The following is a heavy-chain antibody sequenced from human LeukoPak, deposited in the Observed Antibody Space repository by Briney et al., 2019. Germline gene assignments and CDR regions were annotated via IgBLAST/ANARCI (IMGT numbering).Heavy chain of an antibody. Sequence: SETLSLTCAVSDDSFSSHYWTWIRQPPGKGLEWIGYISYIGSTNYNPSLKSRVTISIDTSRNQFSLRLSSVTAADTAVYYCARDLVTVTKGFDIWGQGPMVSVSS. CDR3: ARDLVTVTKGFDI. V-gene: IGHV4-59*11. CDR2: ISYIGST. D-gene: IGHD4-17*01. J-gene: IGHJ3*02. CDR1: DDSFSSHY.